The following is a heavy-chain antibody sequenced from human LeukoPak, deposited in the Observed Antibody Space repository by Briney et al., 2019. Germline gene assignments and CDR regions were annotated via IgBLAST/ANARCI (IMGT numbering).Heavy chain of an antibody. V-gene: IGHV3-66*01. D-gene: IGHD5-24*01. Sequence: GGSLGLSCAASGFTVSSNYMSWVRQAPGKGLEWVSVIYSGGSTYYADSVKGRFTISRDNSKNTLYLQMNSLRAEDTAVYYCAGSRDGYPFDYWGQGTLVTVSS. J-gene: IGHJ4*02. CDR3: AGSRDGYPFDY. CDR1: GFTVSSNY. CDR2: IYSGGST.